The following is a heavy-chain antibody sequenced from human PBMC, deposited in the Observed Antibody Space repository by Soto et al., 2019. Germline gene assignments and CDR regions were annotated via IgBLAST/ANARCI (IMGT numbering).Heavy chain of an antibody. J-gene: IGHJ4*02. CDR1: GFSFNDYW. V-gene: IGHV3-74*03. D-gene: IGHD3-10*01. CDR3: TRVGGGSGNYDY. Sequence: EVQLVESGGALVQPGGSLRLSCVASGFSFNDYWMHWVRQVPGRGPEWVSRVNREGTGTTYADSVKGRFTISRDNAKNRLFLQMNSLSPEDTDVYYCTRVGGGSGNYDYWGQGTQVTVSS. CDR2: VNREGTGT.